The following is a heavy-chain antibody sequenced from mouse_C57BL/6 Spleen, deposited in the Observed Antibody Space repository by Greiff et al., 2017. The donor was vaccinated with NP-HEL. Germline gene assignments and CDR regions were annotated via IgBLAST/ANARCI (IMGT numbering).Heavy chain of an antibody. Sequence: QVQLKQPGAELVKPGASVKLSCKASGYTFTSYWMQWVKQRPGQGLEWIGEIDPSDSYTNYNQKFKGKATLTVDTSSSTAYMQLSSLTSEDSAVYYCARLGYYGSDYWGQGTTLTVSS. CDR3: ARLGYYGSDY. D-gene: IGHD1-1*01. CDR1: GYTFTSYW. J-gene: IGHJ2*01. CDR2: IDPSDSYT. V-gene: IGHV1-50*01.